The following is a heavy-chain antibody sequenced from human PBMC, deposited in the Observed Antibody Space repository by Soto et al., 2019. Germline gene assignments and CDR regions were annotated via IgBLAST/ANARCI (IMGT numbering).Heavy chain of an antibody. Sequence: GGSLRLSCAASGFTFSSYAMSWVRQAPGKGLEWVSAISGSGGSTYYADSVKGRFTISRDNSKNTLYLQMNSLRAEDTAVYYCAKDRYYDFWSGYYTGVEFDYWGQGTLVTVSS. D-gene: IGHD3-3*01. V-gene: IGHV3-23*01. J-gene: IGHJ4*02. CDR3: AKDRYYDFWSGYYTGVEFDY. CDR2: ISGSGGST. CDR1: GFTFSSYA.